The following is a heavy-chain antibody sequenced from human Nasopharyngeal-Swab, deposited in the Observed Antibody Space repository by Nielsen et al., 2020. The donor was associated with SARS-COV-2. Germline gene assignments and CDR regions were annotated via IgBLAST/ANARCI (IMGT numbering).Heavy chain of an antibody. J-gene: IGHJ4*02. CDR1: GFSFSNYA. V-gene: IGHV3-30*04. Sequence: LSLTCAASGFSFSNYAMHWVRQAPGKGLEWVAVISYDGSNKYYADSVKGRFTISRDNSKNTLYLQMNSLRAEDTAVYYCAGALLLFLDYWGQGTLVTVSS. CDR2: ISYDGSNK. CDR3: AGALLLFLDY. D-gene: IGHD3-10*01.